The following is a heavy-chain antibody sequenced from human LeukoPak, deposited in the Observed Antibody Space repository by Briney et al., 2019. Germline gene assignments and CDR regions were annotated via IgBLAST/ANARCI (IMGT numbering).Heavy chain of an antibody. D-gene: IGHD3-16*01. J-gene: IGHJ6*03. CDR3: ARGSAFGGAYYYYYMDV. CDR1: GFSDYY. V-gene: IGHV3-11*01. CDR2: ISSRDETV. Sequence: KPGGSLRLSCAASGFSDYYMSWIRQAPGKGLEWLSFISSRDETVHYTDSVKGRFTISRDNAKNSLYLQMNSLRAEDTAVYYCARGSAFGGAYYYYYMDVWGKGTTVTVSS.